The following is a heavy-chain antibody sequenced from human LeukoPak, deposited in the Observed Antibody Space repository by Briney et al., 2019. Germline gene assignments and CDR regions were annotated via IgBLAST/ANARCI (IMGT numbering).Heavy chain of an antibody. Sequence: ASVKVSCKTSGYTLSNYGISWVRQAPGQGLEWLGWISAYTGDTNYAQKLQGRVTMTTDTSTSTAYMELRTLRSDDTAVYYCARDGGVTAGIIREKWGQGALVTVSS. D-gene: IGHD3-10*01. V-gene: IGHV1-18*01. J-gene: IGHJ4*02. CDR1: GYTLSNYG. CDR2: ISAYTGDT. CDR3: ARDGGVTAGIIREK.